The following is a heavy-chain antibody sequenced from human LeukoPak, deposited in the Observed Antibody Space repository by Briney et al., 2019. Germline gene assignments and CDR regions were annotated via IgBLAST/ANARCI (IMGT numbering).Heavy chain of an antibody. D-gene: IGHD4-17*01. CDR2: IWYDGSNK. Sequence: PGRSLRLPCAATGFTFSSHSMHWVRQAPGKGLEWVAVIWYDGSNKYYADSVKGRFTISRDNSKNTLYLQMNSLRAEDTAVYYCAREVTNDAFDIWGQGTMVTVSS. CDR3: AREVTNDAFDI. CDR1: GFTFSSHS. J-gene: IGHJ3*02. V-gene: IGHV3-33*08.